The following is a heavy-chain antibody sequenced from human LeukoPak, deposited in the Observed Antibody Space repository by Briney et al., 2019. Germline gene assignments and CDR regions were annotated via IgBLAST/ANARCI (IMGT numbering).Heavy chain of an antibody. CDR3: AKDLRSSGWYDWFDP. J-gene: IGHJ5*02. D-gene: IGHD6-19*01. Sequence: GGSLRLSCAASGFTFSSYAMSWVRQAQGKGLEWVSAISGSGGSTYYADSVKGRFTISRDNSKNTLYLQMNSLRAEDTAVYYCAKDLRSSGWYDWFDPWGQGTLVTVSS. V-gene: IGHV3-23*01. CDR2: ISGSGGST. CDR1: GFTFSSYA.